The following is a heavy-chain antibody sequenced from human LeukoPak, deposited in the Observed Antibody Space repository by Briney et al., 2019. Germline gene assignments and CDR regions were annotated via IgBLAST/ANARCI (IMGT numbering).Heavy chain of an antibody. CDR2: INHSGST. V-gene: IGHV4-4*02. Sequence: PSETLSLTCAVSGGSISSSNWWSWVRQPPGKGLEWIGEINHSGSTNYNPSLKSRVTISVDTSKNQFSLKLSSVTAADAAVYYCARELRKYYYGSGSTRRPSFYFDSWGQGTLVTVSS. CDR1: GGSISSSNW. D-gene: IGHD3-10*01. J-gene: IGHJ4*02. CDR3: ARELRKYYYGSGSTRRPSFYFDS.